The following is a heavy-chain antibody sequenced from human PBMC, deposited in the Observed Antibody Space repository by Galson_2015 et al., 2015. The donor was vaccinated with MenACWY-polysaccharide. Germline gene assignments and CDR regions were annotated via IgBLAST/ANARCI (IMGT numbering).Heavy chain of an antibody. J-gene: IGHJ5*02. V-gene: IGHV3-30-3*01. CDR2: ISSDGDDK. Sequence: SLRLSCAAAGFNFNIHPMHRVRQAPGKGLEWVALISSDGDDKYYADSVKGRFTISRDNHKNMVFLEMTSLRAEDKAVYYCVRDGGGGNGWYWFDLWGQGTRVTVSS. CDR1: GFNFNIHP. CDR3: VRDGGGGNGWYWFDL. D-gene: IGHD6-19*01.